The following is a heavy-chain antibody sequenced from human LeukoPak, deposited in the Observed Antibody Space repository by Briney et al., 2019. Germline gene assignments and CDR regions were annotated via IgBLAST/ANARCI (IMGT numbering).Heavy chain of an antibody. CDR1: GFTFSSYW. Sequence: GGSLRLSCAASGFTFSSYWMHWVRQAPGKGLVWVSRISYDGGDPSYADSVKGRLTISRDNAKNTLYLQMNSLTAEDTAVYYCARGYSSRSYNWLDPWGQGTLVTVSS. D-gene: IGHD6-13*01. CDR2: ISYDGGDP. CDR3: ARGYSSRSYNWLDP. V-gene: IGHV3-74*01. J-gene: IGHJ5*02.